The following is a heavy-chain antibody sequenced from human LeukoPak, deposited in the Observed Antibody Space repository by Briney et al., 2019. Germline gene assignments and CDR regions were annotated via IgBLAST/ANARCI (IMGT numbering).Heavy chain of an antibody. V-gene: IGHV1-2*02. CDR3: ARRAPDFYGYDY. D-gene: IGHD3-3*01. CDR1: GYTLTDYY. CDR2: ISPNSGGT. Sequence: GASVKVSCKASGYTLTDYYIHWVRQAPGQGLEWMGWISPNSGGTYYAQNFQDRVTMTRDTSITTAYMELSRLRSDDTAVYYCARRAPDFYGYDYWGQGTLVTVSS. J-gene: IGHJ4*02.